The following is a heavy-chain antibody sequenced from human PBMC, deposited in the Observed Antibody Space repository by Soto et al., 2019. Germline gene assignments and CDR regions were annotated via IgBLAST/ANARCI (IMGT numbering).Heavy chain of an antibody. J-gene: IGHJ4*02. V-gene: IGHV4-30-4*01. CDR3: ATMGTPATGLYYFDY. Sequence: QVQLQESGPGLVKPSQTLSLTCTVSGGSISSGNYYWSWIRQPPGKGLEWIGFISSSGSTYYNLSPKSRVTISVDTSKNQFSLTLSFVTAADTAVYYCATMGTPATGLYYFDYWGQGTLVTVSS. CDR2: ISSSGST. D-gene: IGHD2-15*01. CDR1: GGSISSGNYY.